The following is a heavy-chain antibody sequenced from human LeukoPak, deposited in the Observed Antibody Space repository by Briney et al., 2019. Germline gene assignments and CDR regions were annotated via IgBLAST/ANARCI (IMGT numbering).Heavy chain of an antibody. J-gene: IGHJ6*02. CDR3: AKDQCSSTSCYSGYYGYGMDV. D-gene: IGHD2-2*02. Sequence: PGGSLRLSCAASGFMFSDYYMSWVRQAPGKGLEWVSAISGSGGSTYYADSVKGRFTISRDNSKNTLYLQMNSLRAEDTAVYYCAKDQCSSTSCYSGYYGYGMDVWGQGTTVTVSS. CDR1: GFMFSDYY. V-gene: IGHV3-23*01. CDR2: ISGSGGST.